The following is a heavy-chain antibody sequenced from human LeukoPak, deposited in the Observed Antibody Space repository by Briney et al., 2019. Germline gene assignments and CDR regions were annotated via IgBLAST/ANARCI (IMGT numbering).Heavy chain of an antibody. CDR3: AREQWELPRGTYYFDY. Sequence: GGSLRLSCAASGFTFSRYWMSWVRQAPGKGLEWVANIKKDGSEKYYVDSVEGRLTISRDNAKNSLYLQMNSLRAEDTAVYYCAREQWELPRGTYYFDYWGQGTLVSVSS. J-gene: IGHJ4*02. D-gene: IGHD1-26*01. CDR1: GFTFSRYW. CDR2: IKKDGSEK. V-gene: IGHV3-7*05.